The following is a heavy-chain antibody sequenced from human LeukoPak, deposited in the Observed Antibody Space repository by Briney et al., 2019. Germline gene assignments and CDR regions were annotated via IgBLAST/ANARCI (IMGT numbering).Heavy chain of an antibody. CDR3: ARKVGGYSYGHAFDH. CDR1: GGTFSSYA. D-gene: IGHD5-18*01. V-gene: IGHV1-69*01. Sequence: SVKVSCKASGGTFSSYAISWVRQAPGQGLEWMGGIIPIFGTANYAQKFQGRVTITADESTSTAYMELSSLRSEDTAVYYCARKVGGYSYGHAFDHWGQGTLVAVSS. CDR2: IIPIFGTA. J-gene: IGHJ4*02.